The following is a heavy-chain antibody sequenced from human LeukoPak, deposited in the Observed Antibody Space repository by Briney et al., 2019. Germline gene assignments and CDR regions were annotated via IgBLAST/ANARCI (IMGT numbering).Heavy chain of an antibody. CDR1: GYSFTSYW. Sequence: GESLKISCKGSGYSFTSYWISWVRQMPGKGLEWMGRIDPSDSYTNYSPSFQGHVTISADKSISTAYLKWSSLKASDTAMYYCARHMGRCTSCYESWFDYWGQGTLVTVSS. CDR3: ARHMGRCTSCYESWFDY. J-gene: IGHJ4*02. V-gene: IGHV5-10-1*01. D-gene: IGHD2-2*01. CDR2: IDPSDSYT.